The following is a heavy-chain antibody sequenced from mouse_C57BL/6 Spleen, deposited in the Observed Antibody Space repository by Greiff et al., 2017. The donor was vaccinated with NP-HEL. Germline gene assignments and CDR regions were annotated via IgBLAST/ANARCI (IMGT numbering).Heavy chain of an antibody. V-gene: IGHV1-4*01. CDR1: GYTFTSYT. Sequence: VQLQQSGAELARPGASVKMSCKASGYTFTSYTMHWVKQRPGQGLEWIGYINPSSGYTKYNQKFKDKATLTADKSSSTAYMQLSSLTSEDSAVYYCAREAYGSNFAYWGQGTLVTVSA. D-gene: IGHD1-1*01. CDR2: INPSSGYT. CDR3: AREAYGSNFAY. J-gene: IGHJ3*01.